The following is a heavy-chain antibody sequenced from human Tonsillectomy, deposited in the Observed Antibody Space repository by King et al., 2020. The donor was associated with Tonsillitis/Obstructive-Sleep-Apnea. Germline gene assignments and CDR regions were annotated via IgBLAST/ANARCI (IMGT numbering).Heavy chain of an antibody. Sequence: VQLQESGPGLVKPSETLSLTCTVSGGSISSYYWSWIRQPPGKGLEWIGYIYYSGSTNYNPSLKSRVTISVDTSKNQFSLKLSSVTAADTAVYYCATGGESDIVVVPEFRGGGAFDIWGQGTMVTVSS. CDR3: ATGGESDIVVVPEFRGGGAFDI. D-gene: IGHD2-2*01. J-gene: IGHJ3*02. CDR2: IYYSGST. CDR1: GGSISSYY. V-gene: IGHV4-59*08.